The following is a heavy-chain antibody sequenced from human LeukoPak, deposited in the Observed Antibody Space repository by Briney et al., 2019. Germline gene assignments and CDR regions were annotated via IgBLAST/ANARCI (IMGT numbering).Heavy chain of an antibody. Sequence: SGGSLRLSCAASGFTLSSYAMSWVRQAPGKGLEWVSGIINSAGSTYYADSVKGRFTISRDNSKNTLYLQMNSLRVEDTAVYYCAGEELLRCSFDNWGHGTLVTVSS. CDR3: AGEELLRCSFDN. V-gene: IGHV3-23*01. CDR2: IINSAGST. D-gene: IGHD1-26*01. CDR1: GFTLSSYA. J-gene: IGHJ4*01.